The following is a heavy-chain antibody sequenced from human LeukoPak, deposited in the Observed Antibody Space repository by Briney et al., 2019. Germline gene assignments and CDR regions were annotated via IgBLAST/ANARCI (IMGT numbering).Heavy chain of an antibody. Sequence: GGSLRLSCAASGFTFSSYGMHWVRQAPGKGLEWVAFIRYDGSNKYYADSVKGRFTISRDNSKNTLYVQMNSLRAEDTAVYYCAKGHLSSSDYYDSSGLRYSGQGTLVTVSS. D-gene: IGHD3-22*01. J-gene: IGHJ4*02. CDR3: AKGHLSSSDYYDSSGLRY. CDR2: IRYDGSNK. CDR1: GFTFSSYG. V-gene: IGHV3-30*02.